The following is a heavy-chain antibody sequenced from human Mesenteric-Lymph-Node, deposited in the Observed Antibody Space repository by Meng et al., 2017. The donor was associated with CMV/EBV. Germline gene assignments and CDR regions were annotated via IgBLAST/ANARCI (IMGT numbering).Heavy chain of an antibody. CDR2: IGSAGDT. D-gene: IGHD3-16*01. Sequence: GGSLRLSCAASGFTFSAYDMHWVRHVTGKGLEWVSAIGSAGDTYYPGSVKGRFTISRENAKNSLYLQMNSLRAGDTAVYYCARDRALINWGQGTLVTVSS. CDR3: ARDRALIN. J-gene: IGHJ4*02. CDR1: GFTFSAYD. V-gene: IGHV3-13*01.